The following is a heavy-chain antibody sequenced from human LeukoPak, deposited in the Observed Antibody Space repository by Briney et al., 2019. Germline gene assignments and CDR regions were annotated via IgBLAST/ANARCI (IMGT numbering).Heavy chain of an antibody. D-gene: IGHD2-2*01. CDR3: ARDGEDIVVVPAARTCYMDV. V-gene: IGHV3-9*01. CDR2: ISWDGGSI. Sequence: PGGSLRLSCAASGFTFDDYGMHWVRQAPGKGLEWVSGISWDGGSIGYADSVKGRFTISRDNSKNTLYLQMNSLRAEDTAGYYWARDGEDIVVVPAARTCYMDVWGKGTTVTVSS. J-gene: IGHJ6*03. CDR1: GFTFDDYG.